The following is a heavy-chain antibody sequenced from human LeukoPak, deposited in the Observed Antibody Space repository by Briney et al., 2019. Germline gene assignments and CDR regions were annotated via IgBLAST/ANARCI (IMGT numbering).Heavy chain of an antibody. CDR2: IKSKTDGGTT. CDR3: TTTCSSTSCYGDFDY. V-gene: IGHV3-15*01. J-gene: IGHJ4*02. CDR1: GFTFSNAW. D-gene: IGHD2-2*01. Sequence: GGSLRLSCAASGFTFSNAWMSWVRQAPGKGLEWVGRIKSKTDGGTTDYAAPVKGRFTISRDDSKNTLYLQMNSLKTEDTAVYYYTTTCSSTSCYGDFDYWGQGTLVTVSS.